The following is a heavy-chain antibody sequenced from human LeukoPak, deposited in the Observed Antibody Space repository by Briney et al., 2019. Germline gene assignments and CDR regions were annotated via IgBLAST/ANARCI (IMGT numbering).Heavy chain of an antibody. CDR1: GFTFSDYY. Sequence: GGSLRLSCAASGFTFSDYYMSWIRQAPGKGLEWVSYISSSSSYTNYADSVKGRFTISRDNAKNSLYLQMKSLRAEDTAVYYCARDYGDYDYFDYWGQGTLVTVSS. D-gene: IGHD4-17*01. CDR2: ISSSSSYT. CDR3: ARDYGDYDYFDY. J-gene: IGHJ4*02. V-gene: IGHV3-11*05.